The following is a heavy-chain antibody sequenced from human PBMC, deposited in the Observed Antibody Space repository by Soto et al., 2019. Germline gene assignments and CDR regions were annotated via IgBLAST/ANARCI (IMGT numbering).Heavy chain of an antibody. CDR1: GFIFTDYQ. J-gene: IGHJ6*02. V-gene: IGHV3-30*04. Sequence: GGSLRLSCVASGFIFTDYQMHWVRQAPGKGLEWVAWVSYDGRNRNYADSLKARLTISRDNSKDTAFLQMNSLGPDDTSVYYCEREYLDHGPDVWGPGTSVAVYS. CDR2: VSYDGRNR. CDR3: EREYLDHGPDV.